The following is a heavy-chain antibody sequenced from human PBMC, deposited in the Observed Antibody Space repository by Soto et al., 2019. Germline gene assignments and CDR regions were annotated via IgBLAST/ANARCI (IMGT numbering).Heavy chain of an antibody. V-gene: IGHV3-21*01. Sequence: PGGSLRLSCAASGFTFSSYSMNWVRQAPGKGLEWVSSISSSSSYIYYADSVKGRFTISRDNAKNSLYLQMNSLRAEDTAMYYCARDNWDVARGAYDIWGRGTVVTVSS. J-gene: IGHJ3*02. CDR2: ISSSSSYI. CDR1: GFTFSSYS. CDR3: ARDNWDVARGAYDI. D-gene: IGHD1-26*01.